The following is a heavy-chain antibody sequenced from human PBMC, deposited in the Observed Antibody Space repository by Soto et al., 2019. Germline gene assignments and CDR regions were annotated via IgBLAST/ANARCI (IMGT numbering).Heavy chain of an antibody. Sequence: SVKVSCKASGGAFGRYSVSWVRQAPGQGLEWIGGVIPVFNTSNYSLKFQGRVAISADESTSTIFMELRSLRSEDTALYYCARGDEMTAVTIFEYWGQGTLVTVSS. J-gene: IGHJ4*02. CDR2: VIPVFNTS. CDR1: GGAFGRYS. CDR3: ARGDEMTAVTIFEY. V-gene: IGHV1-69*13. D-gene: IGHD4-17*01.